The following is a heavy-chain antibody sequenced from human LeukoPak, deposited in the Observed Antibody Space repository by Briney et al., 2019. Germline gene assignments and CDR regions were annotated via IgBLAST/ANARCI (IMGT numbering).Heavy chain of an antibody. Sequence: HTGGSLRLSCAASGITFSSYAMSWVRQAPGKGLEWVSAISGSGGSTYYADSVKGRFTISRDNSKNTLYLQMNSLRAEDTAVYYCARDDVVVVAAPSLFDYWGQGTLVTVSS. J-gene: IGHJ4*02. CDR3: ARDDVVVVAAPSLFDY. CDR1: GITFSSYA. V-gene: IGHV3-23*01. D-gene: IGHD2-15*01. CDR2: ISGSGGST.